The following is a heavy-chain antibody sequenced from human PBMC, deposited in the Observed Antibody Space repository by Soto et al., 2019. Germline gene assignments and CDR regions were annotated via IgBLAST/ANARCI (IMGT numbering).Heavy chain of an antibody. Sequence: EVQLVESGGGLVQPGGSLRLSCAASGFSVSNCYMTWVRQAPGKGLEWVSNIYGGGGSFYSDSVKGRFTISKDNSNNTLYLQMNSLRVEDTAVYYFARDTFGGAYNFCHGGQGTLVTFSS. CDR3: ARDTFGGAYNFCH. D-gene: IGHD1-1*01. J-gene: IGHJ4*02. CDR2: IYGGGGS. V-gene: IGHV3-66*01. CDR1: GFSVSNCY.